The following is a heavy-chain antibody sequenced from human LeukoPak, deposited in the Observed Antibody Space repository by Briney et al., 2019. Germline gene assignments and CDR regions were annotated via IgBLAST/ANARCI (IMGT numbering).Heavy chain of an antibody. J-gene: IGHJ6*02. CDR2: ISWNSGSI. CDR3: AKDIGIVRATTTSYYYYGMDV. D-gene: IGHD1-26*01. V-gene: IGHV3-9*01. CDR1: GFTFDDYA. Sequence: GGSLRLSCAASGFTFDDYAMHWVRQAPGKGLEWVSGISWNSGSIGYADSVKGRFTISRDNAKNSLYLQMNSLRAEDTALYYCAKDIGIVRATTTSYYYYGMDVWGQGTTVTVSS.